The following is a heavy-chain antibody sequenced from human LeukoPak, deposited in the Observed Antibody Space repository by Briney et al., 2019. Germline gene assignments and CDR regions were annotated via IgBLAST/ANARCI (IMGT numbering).Heavy chain of an antibody. CDR2: IYYSGST. CDR3: ARDRHTALDY. J-gene: IGHJ4*02. Sequence: SQTLSLTCTVSGGSISSGGYYWSWIRQPPGKGLEWIGYIYYSGSTNYNPSLKSRVTISVDTSKNQFSLKLSSVTAADTAVYYCARDRHTALDYWGQGTLVTVSS. V-gene: IGHV4-61*08. CDR1: GGSISSGGYY. D-gene: IGHD5-18*01.